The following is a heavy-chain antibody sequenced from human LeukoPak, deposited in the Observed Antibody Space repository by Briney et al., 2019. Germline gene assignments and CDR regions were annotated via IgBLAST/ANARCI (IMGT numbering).Heavy chain of an antibody. CDR3: ARVYASYFDL. D-gene: IGHD2/OR15-2a*01. Sequence: GGSLRLSCAASGFTFSTYAMSWVRQAPGRGLEWVSSISGSHNTTYSADSVKGRFTISRDNSRNTLYLQMNSLRAEDTAVYYCARVYASYFDLWGRGTLVTVSS. J-gene: IGHJ2*01. CDR2: ISGSHNTT. CDR1: GFTFSTYA. V-gene: IGHV3-23*01.